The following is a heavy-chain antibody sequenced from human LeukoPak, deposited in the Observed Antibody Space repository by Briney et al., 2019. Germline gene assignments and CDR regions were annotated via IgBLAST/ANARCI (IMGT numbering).Heavy chain of an antibody. V-gene: IGHV7-4-1*02. CDR2: INTNTGNP. CDR3: ARDLLTTDYYYYYGMDV. CDR1: GYTFTSYA. J-gene: IGHJ6*02. Sequence: EASVKVSCKASGYTFTSYAMNWVRQAPGQGLEWMGWINTNTGNPTYAQGFTGRFVFSLDTSVSTAYLQISSLKAEDTAVYYCARDLLTTDYYYYYGMDVWGQGTTVTVSS. D-gene: IGHD4-17*01.